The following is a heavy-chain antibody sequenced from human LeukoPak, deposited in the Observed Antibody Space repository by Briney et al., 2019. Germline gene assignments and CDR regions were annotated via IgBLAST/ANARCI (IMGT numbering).Heavy chain of an antibody. J-gene: IGHJ6*03. CDR1: GFTFSSYW. CDR3: AREPYYDFWSGPYYYYYMDV. Sequence: GGSLRLSCAASGFTFSSYWMSWVRQAPGKGLEWVANIKQDGSEKYYVDSVKGRFTISRDNAKNSLYLQMNSLRAEDTAVYYCAREPYYDFWSGPYYYYYMDVWGKGTTVTVSS. D-gene: IGHD3-3*01. CDR2: IKQDGSEK. V-gene: IGHV3-7*01.